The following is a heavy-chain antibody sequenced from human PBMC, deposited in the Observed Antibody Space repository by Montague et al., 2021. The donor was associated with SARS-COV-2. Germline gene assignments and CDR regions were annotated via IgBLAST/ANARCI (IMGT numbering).Heavy chain of an antibody. J-gene: IGHJ4*02. CDR1: TDSFSGYY. Sequence: SETLSLTCAVYTDSFSGYYWSWIRQSPGKGLEWIGEITHSGSTNHNPSLQSRVTISVDTSKNQFSLKLSSVTAADTAVYYCARGARQGYGFRLGSFDSWGQGTLVTVSS. CDR3: ARGARQGYGFRLGSFDS. D-gene: IGHD3-10*01. V-gene: IGHV4-34*01. CDR2: ITHSGST.